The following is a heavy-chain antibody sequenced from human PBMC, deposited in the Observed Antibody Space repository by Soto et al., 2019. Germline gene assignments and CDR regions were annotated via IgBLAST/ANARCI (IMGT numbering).Heavy chain of an antibody. J-gene: IGHJ3*02. D-gene: IGHD2-15*01. CDR1: GFTVSGKKY. Sequence: DVQVVESGGGLIQPGGSLRLSCAASGFTVSGKKYITWVRQAPGQGLEWVSALYIADGTFYADSVRGRFTVSIDSSKNTVYLQMNNLSPEDSAVYFCATWLLREHAFDSWGLGKMVTVSS. CDR2: LYIADGT. V-gene: IGHV3-53*01. CDR3: ATWLLREHAFDS.